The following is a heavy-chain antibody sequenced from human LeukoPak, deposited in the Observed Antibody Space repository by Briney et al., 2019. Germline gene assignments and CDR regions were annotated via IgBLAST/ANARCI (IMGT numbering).Heavy chain of an antibody. J-gene: IGHJ4*02. CDR1: GFTFNSYA. CDR2: ISGTGGST. CDR3: AKDQGGSYTPFDY. Sequence: AGSLRLSCAASGFTFNSYAVNWVRQAPGKGLEWVSTISGTGGSTFYADSVKGRFTISRDNSKNTVYMQMNSLRAEDTAVYYCAKDQGGSYTPFDYWGQGTLVTVSS. V-gene: IGHV3-23*01. D-gene: IGHD1-26*01.